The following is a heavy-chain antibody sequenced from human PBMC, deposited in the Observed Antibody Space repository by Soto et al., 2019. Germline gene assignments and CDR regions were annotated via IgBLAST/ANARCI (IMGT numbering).Heavy chain of an antibody. CDR2: ISATGGGT. Sequence: GGSLRLSCAASGFKFSSYAMSWVRQAPGKGLEWVSLISATGGGTYYADSVKGRFTISRDNSDNTLYLQVHSLRAEDTAVYYCAKDRRAGGYGAYYFDFWGQGAQVTVSS. CDR1: GFKFSSYA. D-gene: IGHD3-10*01. CDR3: AKDRRAGGYGAYYFDF. V-gene: IGHV3-23*01. J-gene: IGHJ5*01.